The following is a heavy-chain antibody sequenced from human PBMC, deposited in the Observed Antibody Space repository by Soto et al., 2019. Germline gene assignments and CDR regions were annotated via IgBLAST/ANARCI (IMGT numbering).Heavy chain of an antibody. D-gene: IGHD3-22*01. V-gene: IGHV1-69*01. CDR2: IIPIFGAA. Sequence: QVQLVQSGAEVKKPGSSVKVSCKASGGTFSSYAISWVRQAPGQGLEWMGGIIPIFGAANYAQKFQGRVTITADESTSTAYMELSSLRSEDTAVYYCARSDNYYYDSSGYIGYWGQGTLVTVSS. CDR3: ARSDNYYYDSSGYIGY. J-gene: IGHJ4*02. CDR1: GGTFSSYA.